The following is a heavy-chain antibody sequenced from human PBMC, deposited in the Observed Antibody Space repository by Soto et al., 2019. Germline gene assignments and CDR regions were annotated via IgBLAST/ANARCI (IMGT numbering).Heavy chain of an antibody. CDR1: GGSIKINSYY. D-gene: IGHD4-17*01. CDR3: ARQRNYGDEHFSDY. Sequence: SETLSLTCNVSGGSIKINSYYWGWIRQPPGKGLEWIGSIFHGGKTYYNPSLKRQVTMSVDTSKNHFSLKLNSVTAADTAVYYCARQRNYGDEHFSDYWGQGTLVTVSS. J-gene: IGHJ4*02. CDR2: IFHGGKT. V-gene: IGHV4-39*01.